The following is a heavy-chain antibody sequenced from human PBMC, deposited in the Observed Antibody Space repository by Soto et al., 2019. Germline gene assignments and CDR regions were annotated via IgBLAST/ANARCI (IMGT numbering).Heavy chain of an antibody. V-gene: IGHV3-66*01. CDR1: GFTVGISH. CDR3: ARVPSSSYHYFDY. Sequence: GGSLRLSCAASGFTVGISHMTWVRQIPGKGLEWVSVVYSAGSADFADSVKGRFTISRDNSKNILYLQMSSLRAGDTAVYYCARVPSSSYHYFDYWGQGTQVTVSS. J-gene: IGHJ4*02. D-gene: IGHD6-13*01. CDR2: VYSAGSA.